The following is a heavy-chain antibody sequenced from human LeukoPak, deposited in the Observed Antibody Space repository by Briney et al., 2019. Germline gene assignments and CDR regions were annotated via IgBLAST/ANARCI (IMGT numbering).Heavy chain of an antibody. CDR3: ASGPFSSGGSCYLD. CDR2: IYYNGST. Sequence: SETLSLTCTVSGGSISSYYWSWIRQPPGKGLEWIGYIYYNGSTNYNPSLKSRVTISVDTSKNQFSLKLSSVTAADTAVYYCASGPFSSGGSCYLDWGQGTLVTVSS. D-gene: IGHD2-15*01. CDR1: GGSISSYY. J-gene: IGHJ4*02. V-gene: IGHV4-59*01.